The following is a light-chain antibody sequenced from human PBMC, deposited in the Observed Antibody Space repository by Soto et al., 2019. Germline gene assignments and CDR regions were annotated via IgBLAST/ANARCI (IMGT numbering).Light chain of an antibody. V-gene: IGLV1-44*01. CDR1: SSNIGTNT. CDR3: AAWDGSLDVVL. CDR2: NTN. Sequence: QSVMTQPPSASGTPGQRVTISCSGSSSNIGTNTVNWYQQFPGSAPQLLLYNTNQRPSGVPGRFSGSKSGTSASLAISGLQSEDEADYYCAAWDGSLDVVLFGGGTQLTVL. J-gene: IGLJ2*01.